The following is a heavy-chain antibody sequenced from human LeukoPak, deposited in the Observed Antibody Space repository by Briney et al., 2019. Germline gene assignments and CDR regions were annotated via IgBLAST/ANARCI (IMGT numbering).Heavy chain of an antibody. D-gene: IGHD3-9*01. V-gene: IGHV4-39*07. CDR3: ARGLAPWYDILTGYYRNWFDP. J-gene: IGHJ5*02. CDR2: IYYSGST. Sequence: SETLSLTCTVSGGSISSSSYYWGWIRQPPGKGLEWIGSIYYSGSTNYNPSLKSRVTISVDTSKNQFSLKLSSVTAADTAVYYCARGLAPWYDILTGYYRNWFDPWGQGTLVTVSS. CDR1: GGSISSSSYY.